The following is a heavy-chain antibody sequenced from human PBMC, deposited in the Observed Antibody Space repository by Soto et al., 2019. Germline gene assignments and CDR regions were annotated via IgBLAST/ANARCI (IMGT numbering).Heavy chain of an antibody. CDR3: ARACCLHCDCDEAV. CDR2: IYHSGST. J-gene: IGHJ4*02. Sequence: QVQLQESGPGLVKPSGTLSLTCAVSGGSISSSNWWSWVRQPPGKGLEWIGEIYHSGSTNYNPSLKRGVTISVDKSKNRFSLKLSSVTAADTAVYYCARACCLHCDCDEAVWGQGTLVTVSS. D-gene: IGHD2-21*02. CDR1: GGSISSSNW. V-gene: IGHV4-4*02.